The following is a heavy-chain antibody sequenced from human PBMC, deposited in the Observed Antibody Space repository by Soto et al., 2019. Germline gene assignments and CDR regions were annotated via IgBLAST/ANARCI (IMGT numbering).Heavy chain of an antibody. CDR2: INHSGST. D-gene: IGHD3-22*01. Sequence: PSETLSLTCAVYGGSFSGYYWSWIRQPPGKGLEWIGEINHSGSTNYNPSLKSRVTISVDTSKNQFSLKLSSVTAADTAVYYCARALTMIGGVTRKTYYYGMDGWGQGTKVTVSS. J-gene: IGHJ6*02. CDR1: GGSFSGYY. V-gene: IGHV4-34*01. CDR3: ARALTMIGGVTRKTYYYGMDG.